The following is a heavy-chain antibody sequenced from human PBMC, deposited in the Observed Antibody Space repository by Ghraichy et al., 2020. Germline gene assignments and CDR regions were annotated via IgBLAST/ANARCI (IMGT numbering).Heavy chain of an antibody. CDR3: AVLASNGVDV. Sequence: SQTLLLTCTVSGGSINSGSYSWTWIRQPPGKGLEWIGYIYYTGSAFYNPSLKSRVAISLDRFYNNRFSLKLSSVTAADTAVYYCAVLASNGVDVWGQGTTVTVSS. CDR1: GGSINSGSYS. D-gene: IGHD3-3*01. CDR2: IYYTGSA. J-gene: IGHJ6*02. V-gene: IGHV4-30-2*01.